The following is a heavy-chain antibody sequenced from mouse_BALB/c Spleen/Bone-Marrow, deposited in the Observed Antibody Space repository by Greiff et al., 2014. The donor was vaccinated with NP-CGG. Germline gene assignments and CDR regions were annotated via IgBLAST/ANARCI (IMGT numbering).Heavy chain of an antibody. CDR2: INPSSGYT. V-gene: IGHV1-4*01. D-gene: IGHD2-1*01. CDR3: ARRYYGNPFDY. Sequence: VQLQQSGAELARPGASVKMSCKASGYTFTSYTMHWVKQGPGQGLEWIGYINPSSGYTNYNQKFKDKAILTADKSCSTAYMQLSSLTSEDSAVYYCARRYYGNPFDYWGQGTTLTVSS. CDR1: GYTFTSYT. J-gene: IGHJ2*01.